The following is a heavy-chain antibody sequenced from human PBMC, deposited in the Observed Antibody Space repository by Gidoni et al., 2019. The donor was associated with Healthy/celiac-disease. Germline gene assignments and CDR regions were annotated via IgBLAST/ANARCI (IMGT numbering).Heavy chain of an antibody. CDR3: ARDLGVGG. J-gene: IGHJ4*02. CDR1: GYSISSGYY. CDR2: IYHSGST. Sequence: QVQLQESGPGLVKPSETLSPTCAVSGYSISSGYYWGLIRQPPGKGLEWIGSIYHSGSTYYNPSLKSRVTISVDTSKNQFSLKLSSVTAADTAVYYCARDLGVGGWGQGTLVTVSS. D-gene: IGHD3-3*01. V-gene: IGHV4-38-2*02.